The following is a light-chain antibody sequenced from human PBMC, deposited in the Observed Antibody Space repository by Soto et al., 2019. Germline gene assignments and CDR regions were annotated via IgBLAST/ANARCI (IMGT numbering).Light chain of an antibody. CDR2: YMS. J-gene: IGKJ1*01. Sequence: EIVLTQSPATLSSSPGETATLSCRASQYVGTRLAWYQHKPGQAPRLLIYYMSKRATGIPARFSGSGSGTDFTLTISSLAPEDFAIYYCHQRQSWPRTFGQGTKADI. CDR3: HQRQSWPRT. CDR1: QYVGTR. V-gene: IGKV3-11*01.